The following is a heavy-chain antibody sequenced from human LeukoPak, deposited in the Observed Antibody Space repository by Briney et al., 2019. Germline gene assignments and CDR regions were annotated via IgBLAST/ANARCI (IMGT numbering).Heavy chain of an antibody. CDR3: ARGGSSRFDP. CDR1: GGSISSGGYY. V-gene: IGHV4-31*03. J-gene: IGHJ5*02. Sequence: PSQTLSLTCTVSGGSISSGGYYWTWIRQHPGKGLEWIGYIYYSGTTYYNPSLKSRVTISRDTSKNQFSLNLSSVAAADTAVYYCARGGSSRFDPWGQGTLVTVSS. D-gene: IGHD2-15*01. CDR2: IYYSGTT.